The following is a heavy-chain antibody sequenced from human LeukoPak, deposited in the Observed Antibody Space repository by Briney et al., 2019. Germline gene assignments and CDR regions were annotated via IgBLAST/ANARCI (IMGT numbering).Heavy chain of an antibody. CDR3: ARAGIAVAARGDYFDY. CDR1: GGSFSGYY. J-gene: IGHJ4*02. D-gene: IGHD6-19*01. CDR2: ITHSGST. V-gene: IGHV4-34*01. Sequence: PSDTLSLICAVYGGSFSGYYWSWIRQPPGKGLEWIGEITHSGSTNYSPSLKSRVTISVDTSKNQFSLKLSSVTAADTAVYYCARAGIAVAARGDYFDYWGQGTLVTVSS.